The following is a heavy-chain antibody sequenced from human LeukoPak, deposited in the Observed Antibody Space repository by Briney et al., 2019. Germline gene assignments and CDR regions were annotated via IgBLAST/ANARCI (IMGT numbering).Heavy chain of an antibody. V-gene: IGHV4-39*01. CDR2: IYYSGST. CDR1: GGSISSSNYY. D-gene: IGHD3-22*01. Sequence: SETLSLTCTVSGGSISSSNYYWGWIRQPPGKGLEWIENIYYSGSTYYNPSLKSRVTISVDTSKNQFSLKLSSVTAADTAVYYCASVARDSSGYHYFDYWGQGTLVTVSS. J-gene: IGHJ4*02. CDR3: ASVARDSSGYHYFDY.